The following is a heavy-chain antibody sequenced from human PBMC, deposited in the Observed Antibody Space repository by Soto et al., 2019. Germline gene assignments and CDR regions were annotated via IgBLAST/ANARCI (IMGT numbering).Heavy chain of an antibody. CDR2: INPSGGST. D-gene: IGHD3-22*01. CDR3: ARGGNYYDSSGRGGDFDY. CDR1: GYTFTSYY. J-gene: IGHJ4*02. V-gene: IGHV1-46*01. Sequence: ASVKVSCKASGYTFTSYYMHWVRQAPGQGLEWMGIINPSGGSTSYAQKFQGRVTMTRDTSTSTVYMELSSLRSEDTAVYYCARGGNYYDSSGRGGDFDYWGQGTLVTVSS.